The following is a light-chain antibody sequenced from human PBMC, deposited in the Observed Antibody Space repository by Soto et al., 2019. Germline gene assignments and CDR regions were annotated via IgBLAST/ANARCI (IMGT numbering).Light chain of an antibody. V-gene: IGKV3-20*01. J-gene: IGKJ1*01. CDR1: RTDERPF. Sequence: LTQSPTTLSWSAWERATLSCMASRTDERPFLAYYQQSTGQAPRLLIRGVFNRAAGIPDRFSCSGSETDFTLTISRLEPEYSAEYFCQNYGYPQWTFGQGTTVEIK. CDR2: GVF. CDR3: QNYGYPQWT.